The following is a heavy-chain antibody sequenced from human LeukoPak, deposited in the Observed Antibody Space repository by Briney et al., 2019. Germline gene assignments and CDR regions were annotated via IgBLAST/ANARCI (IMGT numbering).Heavy chain of an antibody. CDR1: ALISGIYA. Sequence: GGSLRLSCAASALISGIYAMSWVRQAPGKGLEWVAVISYDGSNKYYADSVKGRFTISRDNSKNTLYLQMNSLRADDTAVYYCAKDSSSWYCGYWGQGTLVTVSS. CDR3: AKDSSSWYCGY. J-gene: IGHJ4*02. V-gene: IGHV3-30*18. CDR2: ISYDGSNK. D-gene: IGHD6-13*01.